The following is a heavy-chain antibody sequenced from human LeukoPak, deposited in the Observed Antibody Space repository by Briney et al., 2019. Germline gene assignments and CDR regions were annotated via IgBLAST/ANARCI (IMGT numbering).Heavy chain of an antibody. CDR3: ARMEAGGRKLMGDYYYYGMDV. CDR2: IYYSGST. V-gene: IGHV4-59*01. D-gene: IGHD2-15*01. J-gene: IGHJ6*02. Sequence: SETLSLTCTVSGGSISSYYWSWIRQPPGKGLEWIGYIYYSGSTNYNPSLKSRVTISVDTSKNQFSLKLSSVTAADTAVYYCARMEAGGRKLMGDYYYYGMDVWGQGTTVTVSS. CDR1: GGSISSYY.